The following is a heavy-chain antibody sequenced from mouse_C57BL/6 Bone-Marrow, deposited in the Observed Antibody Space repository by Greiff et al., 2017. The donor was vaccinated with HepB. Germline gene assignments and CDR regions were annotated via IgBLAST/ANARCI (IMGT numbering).Heavy chain of an antibody. CDR1: GYAFSSSW. Sequence: LVESGPELVKPGASVKISCKASGYAFSSSWMNWVKQRPGKGLEWIGRIYPGDGDTNYNGKFKGKATLTADKSSSTAYMQLSSLTSEDSAVYFCARNPPIYYYGSSYPNYYAMDYWGQGTSVTVSS. CDR2: IYPGDGDT. J-gene: IGHJ4*01. CDR3: ARNPPIYYYGSSYPNYYAMDY. D-gene: IGHD1-1*01. V-gene: IGHV1-82*01.